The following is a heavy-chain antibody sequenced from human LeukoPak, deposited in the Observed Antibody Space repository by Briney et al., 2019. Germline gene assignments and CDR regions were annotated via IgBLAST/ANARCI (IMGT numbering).Heavy chain of an antibody. J-gene: IGHJ3*02. Sequence: SVKVSCKASGGTFSSYAISWARQAPGQGLEWMGGIIPIFGTANYAQKFQGRVTITADESTSTAYMELSSLRSEDTAVYYCARDSSGYKDAFDIWGQGTMVTVSS. CDR3: ARDSSGYKDAFDI. CDR2: IIPIFGTA. V-gene: IGHV1-69*13. CDR1: GGTFSSYA. D-gene: IGHD3-22*01.